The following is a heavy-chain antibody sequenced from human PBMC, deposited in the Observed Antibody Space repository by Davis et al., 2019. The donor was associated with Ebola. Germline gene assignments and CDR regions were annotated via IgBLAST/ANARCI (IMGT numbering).Heavy chain of an antibody. CDR3: VPGTWI. J-gene: IGHJ4*02. V-gene: IGHV3-48*03. CDR1: GFTFNKYE. CDR2: ISDSGSTT. Sequence: GESLKISCAASGFTFNKYEMNWVRQAPGKGLEWISYISDSGSTTYYTDSVKDRFTISRDNAKNSLYLQMNTLRVEDTAIYYCVPGTWIRGQGILVTVSS. D-gene: IGHD5-18*01.